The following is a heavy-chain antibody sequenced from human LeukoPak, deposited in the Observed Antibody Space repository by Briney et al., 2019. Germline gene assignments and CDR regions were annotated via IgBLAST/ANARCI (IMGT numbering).Heavy chain of an antibody. V-gene: IGHV4-39*01. CDR1: GGSISSSSYY. D-gene: IGHD3-10*01. Sequence: SETLSLTCTVSGGSISSSSYYWGWLRQPPGKGLEWVGSIYYSGSTYYNPSLKSRVTISVDTSKNQFSLKLSSVTAADTAVYYCARHLYYGSGSYYYYYMDVWGKGTTVTVSS. CDR2: IYYSGST. CDR3: ARHLYYGSGSYYYYYMDV. J-gene: IGHJ6*03.